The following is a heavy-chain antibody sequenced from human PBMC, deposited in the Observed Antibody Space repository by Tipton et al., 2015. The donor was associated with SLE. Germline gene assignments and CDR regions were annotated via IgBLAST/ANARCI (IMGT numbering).Heavy chain of an antibody. CDR1: GFTFDDYG. CDR3: ARAEQWLAWGFDL. V-gene: IGHV3-74*01. D-gene: IGHD6-19*01. Sequence: SLRLSCEASGFTFDDYGLSWVRQAPGKGLVWVSRINSDESSTSYADSVKGRFTISRDNAKNTLYLQMNSLRAEDTAVYYCARAEQWLAWGFDLWGRGTLVTVSS. CDR2: INSDESST. J-gene: IGHJ2*01.